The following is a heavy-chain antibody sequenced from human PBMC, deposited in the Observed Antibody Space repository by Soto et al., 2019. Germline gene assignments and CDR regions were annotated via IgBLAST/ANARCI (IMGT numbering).Heavy chain of an antibody. CDR2: ISGSGGST. CDR1: GFTFSSYA. Sequence: GSLRLSCAASGFTFSSYALSWVRQAPGKGLEWVSAISGSGGSTYYADSVKGRFTISRDKSKKTLYLQMNSLRAEDTAVYYCADFKLGDYAFDIWGQGTMVTVSS. D-gene: IGHD7-27*01. V-gene: IGHV3-23*01. J-gene: IGHJ3*02. CDR3: ADFKLGDYAFDI.